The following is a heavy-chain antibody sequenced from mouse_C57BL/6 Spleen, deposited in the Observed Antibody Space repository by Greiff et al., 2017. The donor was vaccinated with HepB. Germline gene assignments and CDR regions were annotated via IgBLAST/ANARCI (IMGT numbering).Heavy chain of an antibody. CDR1: GYSITSGYY. J-gene: IGHJ3*01. V-gene: IGHV3-6*01. CDR2: ISYDGSN. CDR3: ASEGALLLRYPWFAY. D-gene: IGHD1-1*01. Sequence: ESGPGLVKPSQSLSLTCSVTGYSITSGYYWNWIRQFPGNKLEWMGYISYDGSNNYNPSLKNRISITRDTSKNQFFLKLNSVTTEDTATYYCASEGALLLRYPWFAYWGQGTLVTVSA.